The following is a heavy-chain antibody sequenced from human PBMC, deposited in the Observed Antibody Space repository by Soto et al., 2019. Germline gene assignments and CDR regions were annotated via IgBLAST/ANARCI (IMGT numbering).Heavy chain of an antibody. CDR3: ARFQKERFLEWYNYGYFDY. J-gene: IGHJ4*02. CDR2: IYYSGST. D-gene: IGHD3-3*01. V-gene: IGHV4-30-4*01. Sequence: SETLSLTCTVSGGSISSGDYYWSWIRQPPGKGLEWIGYIYYSGSTYYNPSLKSRVTISVDTSKNQFSLKLGSVTAADTAVYYCARFQKERFLEWYNYGYFDYWGQGTLVTVSS. CDR1: GGSISSGDYY.